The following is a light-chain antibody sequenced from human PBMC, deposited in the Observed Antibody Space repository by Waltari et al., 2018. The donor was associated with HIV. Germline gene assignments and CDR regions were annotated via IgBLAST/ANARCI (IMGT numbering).Light chain of an antibody. Sequence: QSALTQPASVSGSPGQSITISCTGTSSDVGHYNYVSWYQQHPDKAPKLLIYDVSTRPSGISDRFSGSKSGNTASLTISGLQNDDEADYFCSSYTGSSTLGVFGTGTRVTVL. CDR2: DVS. CDR3: SSYTGSSTLGV. V-gene: IGLV2-14*03. CDR1: SSDVGHYNY. J-gene: IGLJ1*01.